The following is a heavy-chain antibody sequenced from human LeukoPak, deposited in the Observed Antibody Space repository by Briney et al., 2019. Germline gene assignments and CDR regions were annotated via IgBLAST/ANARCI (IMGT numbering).Heavy chain of an antibody. CDR2: ISGSGGST. J-gene: IGHJ4*02. D-gene: IGHD3-10*01. CDR1: GFTFSSYG. Sequence: PGGSLRLSCAASGFTFSSYGMSWVRQAPGKGLEWVPAISGSGGSTYYADSVKGRFTISRDNSKNTLYLQMNSLRAEDTAVYYCAKGSVGFGELFDYWGQGTLVTVSS. CDR3: AKGSVGFGELFDY. V-gene: IGHV3-23*01.